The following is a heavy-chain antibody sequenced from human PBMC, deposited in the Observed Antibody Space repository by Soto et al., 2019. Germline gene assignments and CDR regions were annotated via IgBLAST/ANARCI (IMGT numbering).Heavy chain of an antibody. V-gene: IGHV3-23*01. J-gene: IGHJ6*02. CDR3: AKTRGAMIYAISVYGMDV. CDR2: ISGSADST. Sequence: VQLLESGGGFIHPGGSLRLSCAASGFSFSSFAMNWVRQAPGKGLEWVSIISGSADSTFDADSVKGRFTISRDNSKSTLYLPINSLRAEDTAVYYCAKTRGAMIYAISVYGMDVWGQGTTVTVSS. D-gene: IGHD2-8*01. CDR1: GFSFSSFA.